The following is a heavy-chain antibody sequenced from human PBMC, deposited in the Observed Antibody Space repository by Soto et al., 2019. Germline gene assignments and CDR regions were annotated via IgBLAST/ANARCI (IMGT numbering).Heavy chain of an antibody. Sequence: PSETLSLTCAVDGGPFSGYYWSWIRQPPGKGLEWIGEINHSGSTNYNPSLKSRVTISVDTSKNQFSLKLSSVTAADTAVYYCARLAHSSSWTGIDYWGQGTLVTVSS. CDR3: ARLAHSSSWTGIDY. V-gene: IGHV4-34*01. CDR1: GGPFSGYY. D-gene: IGHD6-13*01. J-gene: IGHJ4*02. CDR2: INHSGST.